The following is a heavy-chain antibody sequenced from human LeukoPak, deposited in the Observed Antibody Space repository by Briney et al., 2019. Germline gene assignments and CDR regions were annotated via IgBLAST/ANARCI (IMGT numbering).Heavy chain of an antibody. CDR2: ISAYNGNT. CDR3: ARPTNDYYDSSGYYYNWFDP. J-gene: IGHJ5*02. Sequence: ASVKVSCKASGYTFTSYGISWVRQAPGQGLEWMGWISAYNGNTNYAQKLQGRVTMTTDTSTSTAYMELRSLRSEDTAVYYCARPTNDYYDSSGYYYNWFDPWGQGTLVTVSS. D-gene: IGHD3-22*01. CDR1: GYTFTSYG. V-gene: IGHV1-18*01.